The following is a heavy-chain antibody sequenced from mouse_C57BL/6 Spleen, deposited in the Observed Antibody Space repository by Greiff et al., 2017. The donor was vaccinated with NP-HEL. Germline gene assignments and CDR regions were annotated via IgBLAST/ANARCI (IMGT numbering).Heavy chain of an antibody. CDR3: ARPATMVTTRAMDY. CDR2: ISSGGSYT. D-gene: IGHD2-1*01. Sequence: EVQRVESGGDLVKPGGSLKLSCAASGFTFSSYGMSWVRQTPDKRLEWVATISSGGSYTYYPDSVKGRFTISRDNAKNTLYLQMSSLKSEDTAMYYCARPATMVTTRAMDYWGQGTSVTVSS. V-gene: IGHV5-6*01. CDR1: GFTFSSYG. J-gene: IGHJ4*01.